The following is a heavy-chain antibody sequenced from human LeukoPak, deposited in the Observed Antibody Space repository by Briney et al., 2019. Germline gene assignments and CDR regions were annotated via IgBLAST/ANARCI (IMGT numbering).Heavy chain of an antibody. CDR1: GGSMSNYY. D-gene: IGHD3-10*01. V-gene: IGHV4-4*07. J-gene: IGHJ5*02. Sequence: SETLSLTCAVSGGSMSNYYWTWFRQPAGKGLEWIRRIYTNGRTRYNPSLKSRVTMSVDTSKNQASMNLRSVTAADTAVYYCARDEESWGQGALVTVSS. CDR3: ARDEES. CDR2: IYTNGRT.